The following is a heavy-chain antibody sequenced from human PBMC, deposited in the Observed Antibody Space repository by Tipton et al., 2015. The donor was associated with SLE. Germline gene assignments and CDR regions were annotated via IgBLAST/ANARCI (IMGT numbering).Heavy chain of an antibody. CDR1: GFTFSSYE. CDR3: ARETGGVGYFDY. Sequence: SLRLSCAASGFTFSSYEMNWVRQAPGKGLEWVSYISSSGSTIYYADSVKGRFTISRDNAKNSLYLQMNSLRAEDTAVYYCARETGGVGYFDYWGQGTLVTVSS. J-gene: IGHJ4*02. V-gene: IGHV3-48*03. CDR2: ISSSGSTI. D-gene: IGHD7-27*01.